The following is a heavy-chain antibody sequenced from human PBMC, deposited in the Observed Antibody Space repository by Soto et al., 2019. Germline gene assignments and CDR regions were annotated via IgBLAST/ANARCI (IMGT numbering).Heavy chain of an antibody. CDR1: GFTFSSYP. V-gene: IGHV3-23*01. CDR3: AKRSMSYYYFEY. CDR2: INSNGGNT. J-gene: IGHJ4*02. Sequence: GWSLRLSCAASGFTFSSYPLRWVCQAPGKGLEWVSAINSNGGNTYYADSVKGRFTISRDNSKNTLYLQMDSLRAEDTAVYYCAKRSMSYYYFEYWGQGTLVTVSS. D-gene: IGHD1-26*01.